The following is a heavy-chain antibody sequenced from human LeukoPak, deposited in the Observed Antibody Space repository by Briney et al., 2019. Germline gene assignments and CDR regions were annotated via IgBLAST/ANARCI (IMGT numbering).Heavy chain of an antibody. Sequence: PGGSLRLSCAASGFTFSSYEMNWVRQAPGKGLEWVSYISSSGSTIYYADSVKGRFTISRDNSKNTLYLQMNSLRAEDTAVYYCARAKNGFDPWGQGTLVTVSS. J-gene: IGHJ5*02. CDR1: GFTFSSYE. CDR2: ISSSGSTI. CDR3: ARAKNGFDP. V-gene: IGHV3-48*03.